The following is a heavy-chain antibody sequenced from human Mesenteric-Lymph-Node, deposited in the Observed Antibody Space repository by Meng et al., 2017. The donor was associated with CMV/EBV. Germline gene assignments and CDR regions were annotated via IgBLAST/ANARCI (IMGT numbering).Heavy chain of an antibody. CDR1: SSYY. Sequence: SSYYWGCIRQPPGKGLEWIGNIYYSGGTYYNPSLKSRVTISVDTSKNQFSLKLSSVTAADTAVYYCARAGYYDILTGWSDRHNWFDPWGQGTLVTVSS. CDR3: ARAGYYDILTGWSDRHNWFDP. CDR2: IYYSGGT. D-gene: IGHD3-9*01. J-gene: IGHJ5*02. V-gene: IGHV4-39*07.